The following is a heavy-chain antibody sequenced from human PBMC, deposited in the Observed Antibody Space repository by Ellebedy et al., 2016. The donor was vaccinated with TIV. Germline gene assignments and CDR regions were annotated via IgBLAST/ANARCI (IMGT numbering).Heavy chain of an antibody. D-gene: IGHD3-22*01. J-gene: IGHJ6*03. CDR1: GFTFSSYW. V-gene: IGHV3-7*01. CDR3: ARKIKWLLPPYYYYYMDV. Sequence: GGSLRLSXAASGFTFSSYWMSWVRQAPGKGLEWVANIKQDGSEKYYVDSVKGRFTISRDNAKNSLYLQMNSLRAEDTAVYYCARKIKWLLPPYYYYYMDVWGKGTTVTVSS. CDR2: IKQDGSEK.